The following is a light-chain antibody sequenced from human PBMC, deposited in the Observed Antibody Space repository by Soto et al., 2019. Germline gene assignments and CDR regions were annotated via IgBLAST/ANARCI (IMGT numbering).Light chain of an antibody. J-gene: IGKJ4*01. V-gene: IGKV3-11*01. Sequence: EIVLTKSPAPRSLSPGARATLSCRASQSVSRYLAWYQQKPGQAPRLLIYDASTRAIGIPARFSGSGSGTDFTLTISSLEPEDFAVYYCQQRSNWPLTFGGGTKVEIK. CDR2: DAS. CDR3: QQRSNWPLT. CDR1: QSVSRY.